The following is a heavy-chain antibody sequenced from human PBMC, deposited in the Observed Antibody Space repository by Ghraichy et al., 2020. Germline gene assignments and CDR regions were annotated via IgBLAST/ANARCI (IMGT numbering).Heavy chain of an antibody. J-gene: IGHJ6*02. V-gene: IGHV3-33*01. Sequence: GGSLRLSCAASGFTFSSYGMHWVRQAPGKGLEWVAVIWYDGSNKYYADSVKGRFTISRDNSKNTLYLQMNSLRAEDTAVYYCAGGSTSCCMDVWGQGTTVTVSS. CDR1: GFTFSSYG. CDR3: AGGSTSCCMDV. D-gene: IGHD2-2*01. CDR2: IWYDGSNK.